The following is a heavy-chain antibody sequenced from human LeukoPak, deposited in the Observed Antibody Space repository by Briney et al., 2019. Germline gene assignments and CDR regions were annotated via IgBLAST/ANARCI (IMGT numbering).Heavy chain of an antibody. V-gene: IGHV4-30-2*02. CDR3: AKGGPEASAGLSWFDP. CDR1: GDSISSGGYS. D-gene: IGHD1-14*01. J-gene: IGHJ5*02. CDR2: IYHTGST. Sequence: PSETLSLTCAVSGDSISSGGYSWSWIRQPPGKGLEYIGYIYHTGSTYYSPSLKSRVTISVDTSKNQFSLKLSSVTAADTAVYYCAKGGPEASAGLSWFDPWGQGTLVTVSS.